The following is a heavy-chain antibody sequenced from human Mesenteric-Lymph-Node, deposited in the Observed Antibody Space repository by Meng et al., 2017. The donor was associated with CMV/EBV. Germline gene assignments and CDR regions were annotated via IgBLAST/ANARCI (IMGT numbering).Heavy chain of an antibody. V-gene: IGHV4-4*02. Sequence: TCGVTGGCSDSNDGWSWVRQAPGKGLEWIGESYNRGGTKYKPSLESRVTISMDQSKNQFSLKVSSVTAADTAVYYCARYINWRELFDLWGRGTLVTVSS. CDR3: ARYINWRELFDL. CDR2: SYNRGGT. J-gene: IGHJ2*01. D-gene: IGHD1-1*01. CDR1: GGCSDSNDG.